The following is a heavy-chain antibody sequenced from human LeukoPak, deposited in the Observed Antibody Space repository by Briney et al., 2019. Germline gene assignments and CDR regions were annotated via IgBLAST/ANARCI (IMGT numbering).Heavy chain of an antibody. J-gene: IGHJ4*02. Sequence: GGSLRLSCAASGFIFSDYYMSWIRQAPGKGLEWVSYISNSGSTIYYADSVKGRFTISRDNAKNSVYLEVNSLRAEDTAVYYCASGLQLVEFEYWGQGTLVTVSS. CDR2: ISNSGSTI. D-gene: IGHD5-18*01. V-gene: IGHV3-11*04. CDR3: ASGLQLVEFEY. CDR1: GFIFSDYY.